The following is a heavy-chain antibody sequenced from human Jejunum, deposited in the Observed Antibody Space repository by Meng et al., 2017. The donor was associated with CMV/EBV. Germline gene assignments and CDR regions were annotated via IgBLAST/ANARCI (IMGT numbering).Heavy chain of an antibody. CDR2: TQYDGTNE. J-gene: IGHJ5*02. Sequence: QVQLVVFGGGVVQSGGSRRFSCGASGFSCSSYGMHWVRQAPGKGLEWVAFTQYDGTNENYADSVKGRFTISRDNSKSTLYLQMNSLRGEDTAVYYCAILSGSWFDPWGQGTLVTVSS. CDR3: AILSGSWFDP. V-gene: IGHV3-30*02. CDR1: GFSCSSYG. D-gene: IGHD2/OR15-2a*01.